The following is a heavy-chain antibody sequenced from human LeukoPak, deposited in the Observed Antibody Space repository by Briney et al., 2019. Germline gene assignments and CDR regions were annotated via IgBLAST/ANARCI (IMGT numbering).Heavy chain of an antibody. CDR1: GFTFGDYA. CDR2: IRSRTYGGTT. D-gene: IGHD3-22*01. CDR3: ARASDTMGYYQAY. V-gene: IGHV3-49*04. J-gene: IGHJ4*02. Sequence: GGSLRLSCTASGFTFGDYAMSWVRQAPGKGLEWVGFIRSRTYGGTTEYAASVKGRFSVSRDDSKSIAHLQMDSLITEDTAVYYCARASDTMGYYQAYWGQGTLVTVSS.